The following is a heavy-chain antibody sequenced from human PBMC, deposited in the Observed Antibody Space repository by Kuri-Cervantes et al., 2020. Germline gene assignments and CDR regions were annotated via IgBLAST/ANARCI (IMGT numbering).Heavy chain of an antibody. CDR2: ISYDGNNN. CDR3: AKSPRVYYGDYPPDY. CDR1: GFTFSNYA. D-gene: IGHD4-17*01. Sequence: GESLKISCAASGFTFSNYAMTWVRQAPGKGLEWVAVISYDGNNNYYAESVKGRFTISRDNSKNTLYLQMNSLRAEDTAVYYCAKSPRVYYGDYPPDYWGQGTLVTVSS. V-gene: IGHV3-30*18. J-gene: IGHJ4*02.